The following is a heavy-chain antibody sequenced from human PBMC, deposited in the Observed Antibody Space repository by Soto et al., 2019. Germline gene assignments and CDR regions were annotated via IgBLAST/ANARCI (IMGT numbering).Heavy chain of an antibody. CDR1: GGSISSSYW. CDR3: VTSLNYDFWRDGGRHYYFDY. V-gene: IGHV4-4*02. D-gene: IGHD3-3*01. CDR2: IYHSGST. J-gene: IGHJ4*02. Sequence: PSETLSLTCAVSGGSISSSYWWNWVRQPPGKGLEWIGKIYHSGSTNYNPSLKNRVTISVGKSNNHCSLRLSSVTAADTAVYFCVTSLNYDFWRDGGRHYYFDYWGQGTQVTVSS.